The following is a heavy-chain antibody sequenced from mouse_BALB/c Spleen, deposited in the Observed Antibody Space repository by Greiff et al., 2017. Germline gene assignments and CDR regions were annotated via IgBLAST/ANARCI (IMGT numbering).Heavy chain of an antibody. CDR3: ARGNKIGNSLYYLDD. CDR1: GYAFTSYN. CDR2: IDPYNGGT. Sequence: EVQLQQSGPELVKPGASVKVSCKASGYAFTSYNMYWVKQSHGKSLEWIGYIDPYNGGTSYNQKFKGKATLTVDKSSSTAYMHLNSLTSEDSAVYYCARGNKIGNSLYYLDDWGQGTTLTVSS. V-gene: IGHV1S135*01. D-gene: IGHD5-2*01. J-gene: IGHJ2*01.